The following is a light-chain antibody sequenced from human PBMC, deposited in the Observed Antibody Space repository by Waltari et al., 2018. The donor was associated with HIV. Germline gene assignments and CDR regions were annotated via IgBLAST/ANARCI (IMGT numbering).Light chain of an antibody. CDR2: DNN. CDR3: GTWDSSLSTGGV. J-gene: IGLJ1*01. V-gene: IGLV1-51*01. Sequence: QSVLTQPPSVSAAPGQKVTISCPGSSPHIGTNYVSCYQQLPGTAPKLLIYDNNKRPSGIPDRFSGSKSGTSATLGITGLQTGDEADYYCGTWDSSLSTGGVFGTGTKVTVL. CDR1: SPHIGTNY.